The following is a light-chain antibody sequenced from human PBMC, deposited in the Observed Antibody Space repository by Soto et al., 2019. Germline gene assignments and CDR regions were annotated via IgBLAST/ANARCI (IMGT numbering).Light chain of an antibody. Sequence: QSALTQPPSASGSPGQSVTISCTGTSSDVGGYNYVSWYQQHPGKAPKLTIYEVSKRPSGVPDRFSGSKSGNTASLTVSGLQAEDEADYYCSSNAGSNNVVFGGGTKLTVL. CDR3: SSNAGSNNVV. V-gene: IGLV2-8*01. CDR1: SSDVGGYNY. J-gene: IGLJ2*01. CDR2: EVS.